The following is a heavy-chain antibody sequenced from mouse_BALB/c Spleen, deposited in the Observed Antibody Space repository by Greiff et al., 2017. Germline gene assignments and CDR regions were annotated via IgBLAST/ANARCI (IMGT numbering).Heavy chain of an antibody. Sequence: EVQLQQSGPELVKPGASVKISCKASGYSFTGYYMHWVKQSHVKSLEWIGRINPYNGATSYNQNFKDKASLTVDKSSSTAYMELHSLTSEDSAVYYCARSHYDYEGAYWGQGTLVTVSA. J-gene: IGHJ3*01. CDR2: INPYNGAT. CDR3: ARSHYDYEGAY. D-gene: IGHD2-4*01. CDR1: GYSFTGYY. V-gene: IGHV1-26*01.